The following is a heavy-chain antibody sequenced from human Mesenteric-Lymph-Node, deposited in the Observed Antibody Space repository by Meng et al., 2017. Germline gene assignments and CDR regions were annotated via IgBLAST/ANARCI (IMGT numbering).Heavy chain of an antibody. J-gene: IGHJ4*02. Sequence: QLPLQESSPGLVKPSETLSLTCTVSGGSISSSSYYWGWIRQPPGKGLEWIGCIYYSGSTNYNPSLKSRVTMSIDASKNQFSLMLSSVTAADTAVYYCARGQYYWGQGTLVTVSS. V-gene: IGHV4-61*05. CDR2: IYYSGST. CDR1: GGSISSSSYY. CDR3: ARGQYY.